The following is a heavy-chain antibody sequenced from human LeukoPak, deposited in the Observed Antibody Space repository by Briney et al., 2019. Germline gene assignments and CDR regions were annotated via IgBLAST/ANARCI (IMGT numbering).Heavy chain of an antibody. Sequence: SETLSLTCAVYGGSFSGYYWSWIRQPPGQGLEWIGEINHSGDTNYNPSLKSRVTISVDTSKNQFSLKLSSVTAADTAVYYCARGSEIAVAGTGYYFDYWGQGTLVTVSS. CDR2: INHSGDT. D-gene: IGHD6-13*01. CDR1: GGSFSGYY. V-gene: IGHV4-34*01. CDR3: ARGSEIAVAGTGYYFDY. J-gene: IGHJ4*02.